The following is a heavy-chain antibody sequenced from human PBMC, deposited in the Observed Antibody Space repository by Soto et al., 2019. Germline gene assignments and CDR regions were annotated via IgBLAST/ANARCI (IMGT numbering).Heavy chain of an antibody. V-gene: IGHV3-48*03. J-gene: IGHJ6*02. CDR2: ISSSGSTI. CDR3: ARGSQSGWPGSYYGMDV. CDR1: GFTFSSYE. D-gene: IGHD3-3*01. Sequence: GGSLRLSCAASGFTFSSYEMNWVRQAPGKGLEWVSYISSSGSTIYYADSVKGRFTISRDNAKNSLYLQMNSLRAEDTAVYYCARGSQSGWPGSYYGMDVWGQGTTVTVSS.